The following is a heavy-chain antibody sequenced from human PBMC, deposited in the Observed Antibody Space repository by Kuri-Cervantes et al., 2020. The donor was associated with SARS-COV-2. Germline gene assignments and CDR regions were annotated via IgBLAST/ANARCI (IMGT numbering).Heavy chain of an antibody. D-gene: IGHD6-13*01. J-gene: IGHJ3*01. CDR3: VRTIYSSSLDASDL. CDR2: ISAYNGNT. Sequence: ASVKVSCKASGYTFTSYGISWVRQAPGQGLEWMGWISAYNGNTNYAQKLQGRVTMTTDTSTSTAYMELRSLRSDDTAVYYCVRTIYSSSLDASDLWGQGTLVTVSS. V-gene: IGHV1-18*01. CDR1: GYTFTSYG.